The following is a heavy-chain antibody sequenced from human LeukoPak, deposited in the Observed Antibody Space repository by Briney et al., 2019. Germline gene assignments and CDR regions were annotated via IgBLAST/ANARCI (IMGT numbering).Heavy chain of an antibody. D-gene: IGHD2-21*02. CDR3: AKSPVVVTALGCYFDY. V-gene: IGHV3-23*01. CDR1: GFTFSSYA. J-gene: IGHJ4*02. Sequence: PGGSLRLSCAASGFTFSSYAMTWVRQAPGKGLEWVSAISGSGGSTYYADSVKGRFTISRDNSKNTLYLQMNSLRAEDTAVYYCAKSPVVVTALGCYFDYWGQGTLVTVSS. CDR2: ISGSGGST.